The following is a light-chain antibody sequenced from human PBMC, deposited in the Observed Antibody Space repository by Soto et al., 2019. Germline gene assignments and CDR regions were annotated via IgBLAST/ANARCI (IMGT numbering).Light chain of an antibody. V-gene: IGKV1-5*01. CDR3: QLYNGYPRT. Sequence: DIRVSQASCTLSACVGERVAVSCLASLSVSSWLAWYQQKSGKAPKLLIYGASTLESGVPARFSGSGSGKEVTVTISSLQPDDFATYYIQLYNGYPRTLSQGTKVDTK. J-gene: IGKJ1*01. CDR1: LSVSSW. CDR2: GAS.